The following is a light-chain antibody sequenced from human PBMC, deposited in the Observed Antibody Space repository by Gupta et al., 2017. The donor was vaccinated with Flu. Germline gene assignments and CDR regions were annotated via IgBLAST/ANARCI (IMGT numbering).Light chain of an antibody. CDR1: SSDVGGYNY. Sequence: QSALTQPPSASGSPGQSVTISCTGTSSDVGGYNYVSWYQQHPGKAPQLMIYEVTKRPSGVPDRFSGSRSGNTASLTVSGLQADDEADYYCTSYAGSNNPVVFGGGTKLTVL. CDR2: EVT. V-gene: IGLV2-8*01. CDR3: TSYAGSNNPVV. J-gene: IGLJ2*01.